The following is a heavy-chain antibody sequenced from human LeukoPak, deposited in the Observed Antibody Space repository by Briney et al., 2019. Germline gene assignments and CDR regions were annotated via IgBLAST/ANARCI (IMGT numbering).Heavy chain of an antibody. CDR1: GFRFSSTG. J-gene: IGHJ4*02. V-gene: IGHV3-33*06. CDR3: AKDYGTTATAFQLRAPYFDY. Sequence: GRSLRLSCAASGFRFSSTGMHWVRQAPGKGLQWVALIWYDGSNSVYADSVKGRFTISRDNSKNTVHLRMNNLRAEDTAVYYCAKDYGTTATAFQLRAPYFDYWGQGALVTVAS. D-gene: IGHD6-13*01. CDR2: IWYDGSNS.